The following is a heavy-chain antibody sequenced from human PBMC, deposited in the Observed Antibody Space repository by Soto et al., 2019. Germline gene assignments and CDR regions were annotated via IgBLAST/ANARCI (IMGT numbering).Heavy chain of an antibody. CDR2: ISYDGTDE. J-gene: IGHJ3*02. Sequence: QVQVVESGGGVVQPGRSLRLSCAASGFTFRTFAMHWVRQAPGKGLEWVAVISYDGTDEFYTDSVKGRFTITRDNPKNTLYLSMNSLRTEDTALYYCARDGGYSYGHRGAFDIWGQGTMVTVSS. CDR1: GFTFRTFA. D-gene: IGHD5-18*01. CDR3: ARDGGYSYGHRGAFDI. V-gene: IGHV3-30-3*01.